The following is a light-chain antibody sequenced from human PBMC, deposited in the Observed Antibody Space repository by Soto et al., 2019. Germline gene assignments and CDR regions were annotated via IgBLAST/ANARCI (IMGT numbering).Light chain of an antibody. CDR1: HDVSRN. Sequence: DIQMTQSPSSLSASVGDRVTTACQSSHDVSRNLNWFQQKPGEAPKLLIYDASNLERGVPSRFSGSGSGTDFTLTISSLQPEDVATYYCQQYNSMLSFGGGTEVEMK. V-gene: IGKV1-33*01. CDR2: DAS. CDR3: QQYNSMLS. J-gene: IGKJ4*01.